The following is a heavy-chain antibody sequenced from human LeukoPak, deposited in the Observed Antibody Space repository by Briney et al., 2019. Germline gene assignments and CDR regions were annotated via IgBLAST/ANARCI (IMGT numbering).Heavy chain of an antibody. D-gene: IGHD3-16*02. CDR2: INSDGSST. V-gene: IGHV3-74*01. Sequence: GGSLRLSCEASGFTLSSYWMHWVRQAPGKGLVWVSRINSDGSSTSYADSVKGRFTISRDNAKNTLYLQMNSLRAEDTAVYYCARDGVIPYFDYWGQGTLVTVSS. J-gene: IGHJ4*02. CDR3: ARDGVIPYFDY. CDR1: GFTLSSYW.